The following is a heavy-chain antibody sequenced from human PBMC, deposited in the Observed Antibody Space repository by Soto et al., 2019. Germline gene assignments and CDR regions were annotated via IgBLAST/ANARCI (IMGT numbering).Heavy chain of an antibody. CDR2: IIPIFGTA. V-gene: IGHV1-69*13. CDR3: AREGGAAAGPFDP. Sequence: GASVKVSCKASGGTFSSYAISWVRQAPGQGLEWMGGIIPIFGTANYAQKFQGRVTITADESTSTAYMELSSLRSEDTAVYYCAREGGAAAGPFDPWGQGTLVNVSS. J-gene: IGHJ5*02. D-gene: IGHD6-13*01. CDR1: GGTFSSYA.